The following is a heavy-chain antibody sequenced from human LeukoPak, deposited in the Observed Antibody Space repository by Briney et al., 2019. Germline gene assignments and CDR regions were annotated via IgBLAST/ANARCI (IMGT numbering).Heavy chain of an antibody. V-gene: IGHV3-9*01. Sequence: QPGRSLRLSCAASGFTFDDYAMHWVRQAPGKGLEWVSGISWNSGSIGYADSVKGRFTISRDNAKNSLYLQMNSLRAEDTALYYCAKDLTGTTPDFDYWGQGTLVTVSS. CDR1: GFTFDDYA. CDR3: AKDLTGTTPDFDY. CDR2: ISWNSGSI. D-gene: IGHD1-7*01. J-gene: IGHJ4*02.